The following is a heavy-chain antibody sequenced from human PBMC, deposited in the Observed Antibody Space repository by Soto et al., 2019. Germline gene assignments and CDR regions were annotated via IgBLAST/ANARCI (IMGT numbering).Heavy chain of an antibody. CDR3: AKVPLLVPAAPRFAY. Sequence: EVQLLESGGGLVQPGGSLRLSCAASGFTFSSYAMSWVRQAPGKGLEWVSAISGSGGSTYYADSVKGRFTISRDNSKNTLYLQMHSLRAEDTAVYYCAKVPLLVPAAPRFAYWGQGTLVTVSS. CDR2: ISGSGGST. D-gene: IGHD2-2*01. CDR1: GFTFSSYA. V-gene: IGHV3-23*01. J-gene: IGHJ4*02.